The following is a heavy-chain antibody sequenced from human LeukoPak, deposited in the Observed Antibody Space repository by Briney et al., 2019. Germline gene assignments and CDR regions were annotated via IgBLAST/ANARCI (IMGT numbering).Heavy chain of an antibody. V-gene: IGHV4-59*01. CDR1: GGSISSYY. J-gene: IGHJ4*02. CDR3: ARIYYDSSGYYYVDY. CDR2: IYYSGST. D-gene: IGHD3-22*01. Sequence: SETLSLTCTVSGGSISSYYWSWIRRPPGKGLEWIGYIYYSGSTNYNPSLKSRVTISVDTSKNQFSLKLSSVTAADTAVYYCARIYYDSSGYYYVDYWGQGTLVTVSS.